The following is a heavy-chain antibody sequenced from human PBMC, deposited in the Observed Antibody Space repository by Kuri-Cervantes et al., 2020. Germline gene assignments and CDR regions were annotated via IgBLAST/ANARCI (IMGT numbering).Heavy chain of an antibody. J-gene: IGHJ4*02. D-gene: IGHD4/OR15-4a*01. CDR1: GFTFSSYA. CDR2: ISGSGGST. Sequence: GESLKISCAASGFTFSSYAMSWVRQAPGKGLEWVSAISGSGGSTYYADSVKGRFTISRDNSKNTLYLQMNSLRAEDTAVYYCASGLWANFDFWGQGTPVTVSS. CDR3: ASGLWANFDF. V-gene: IGHV3-23*01.